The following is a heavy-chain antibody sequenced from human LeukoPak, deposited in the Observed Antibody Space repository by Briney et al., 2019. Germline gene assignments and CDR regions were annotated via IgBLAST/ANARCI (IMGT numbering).Heavy chain of an antibody. CDR1: GFAFGDYA. CDR3: ARGRAYSGSYWFDP. Sequence: PGGSLRLSCTASGFAFGDYAVGRFRQAPGKGLEWVGFIRRKADGGTTEYAASVKGRFTISRDDSKSIASLQMNSLKPEDTAVYYCARGRAYSGSYWFDPWGQGTLVTVSS. J-gene: IGHJ5*02. CDR2: IRRKADGGTT. V-gene: IGHV3-49*03. D-gene: IGHD1-26*01.